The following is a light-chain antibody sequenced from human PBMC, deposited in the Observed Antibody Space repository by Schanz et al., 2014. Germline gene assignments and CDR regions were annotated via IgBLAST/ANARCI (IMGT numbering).Light chain of an antibody. CDR3: SSYAGSIYV. J-gene: IGLJ1*01. Sequence: QSALTQPPSASGSPGQSVTISCTGTSSDVGGYNYVSWYQQHPGKAPKLMIYEVSERPSGVPDRFSGSKSGNTASLTVSGLQAEDEADYYCSSYAGSIYVFGTGTKLTVL. CDR2: EVS. CDR1: SSDVGGYNY. V-gene: IGLV2-8*01.